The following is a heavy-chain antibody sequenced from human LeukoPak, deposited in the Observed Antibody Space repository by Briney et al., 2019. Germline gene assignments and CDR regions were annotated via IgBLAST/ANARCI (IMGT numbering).Heavy chain of an antibody. V-gene: IGHV3-23*01. D-gene: IGHD3-10*01. J-gene: IGHJ4*02. CDR1: GSTFSSYA. CDR2: ISGSGGST. Sequence: PGGSLRLSCAASGSTFSSYAMSWVRQAPGKGLEWVSAISGSGGSTYYADSVKGRFTISRDNSKNTLYLQMNSLRAEDTAVYYCAKDERSFFGGNFDYWGQGTLVTVSS. CDR3: AKDERSFFGGNFDY.